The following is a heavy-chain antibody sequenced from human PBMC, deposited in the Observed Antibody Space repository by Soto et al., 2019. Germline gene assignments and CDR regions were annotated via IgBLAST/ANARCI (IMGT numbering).Heavy chain of an antibody. J-gene: IGHJ4*02. CDR3: ARDLARVQYYYDSSGPGGYFDY. D-gene: IGHD3-22*01. Sequence: SETLSLTCTASGGSISSGGYYWSWIRQHPGKGLEWIGYIYYSGSTYYNPSLKSRVTISVDTSKNQFSLKLSSVTAADTAVYYCARDLARVQYYYDSSGPGGYFDYWGQGTLVTVSS. V-gene: IGHV4-31*03. CDR1: GGSISSGGYY. CDR2: IYYSGST.